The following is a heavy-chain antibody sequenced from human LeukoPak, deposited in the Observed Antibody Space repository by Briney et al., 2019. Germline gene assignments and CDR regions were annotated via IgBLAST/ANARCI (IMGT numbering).Heavy chain of an antibody. D-gene: IGHD3-22*01. Sequence: GGSLRLSCAASGFTFSSYGMHWVRQAPGKGLEWVAVIWYDGSNKYYADSVKGRFTISRDNSKNTLYLQMNSLRAEDSAVYYCYIPYYDTSAYKGYWGQGTLVTVSS. CDR3: YIPYYDTSAYKGY. CDR2: IWYDGSNK. CDR1: GFTFSSYG. V-gene: IGHV3-33*01. J-gene: IGHJ4*02.